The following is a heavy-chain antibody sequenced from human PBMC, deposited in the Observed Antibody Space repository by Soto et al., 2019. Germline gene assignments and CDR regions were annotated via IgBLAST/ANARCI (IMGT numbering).Heavy chain of an antibody. CDR1: GFTFNSYW. CDR2: ISGDGSQT. D-gene: IGHD3-22*01. Sequence: EVQLVESGGGLVQPGGSLRLSCAASGFTFNSYWMPWVRQAPGKGPVWVSRISGDGSQTRYADSVQGRFTISRDNAKNTLYLQMNSPRAEDTAVYYCVRGYFYDNAGPYFDYWGQGTLVTVSS. J-gene: IGHJ4*02. CDR3: VRGYFYDNAGPYFDY. V-gene: IGHV3-74*01.